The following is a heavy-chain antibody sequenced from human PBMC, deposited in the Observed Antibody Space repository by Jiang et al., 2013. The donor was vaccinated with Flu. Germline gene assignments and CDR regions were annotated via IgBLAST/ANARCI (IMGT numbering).Heavy chain of an antibody. D-gene: IGHD4-17*01. CDR2: IYYGGST. CDR1: GGSITSGDFY. J-gene: IGHJ4*01. Sequence: GPGLVKPSQTLSLTCSVSGGSITSGDFYWTWIRQPPGKGLEWIGYIYYGGSTYYSPSLRSRVTISADASRNQFSLRLSSVTAADTAVYYCARGDYGDYISDY. CDR3: ARGDYGDYISDY. V-gene: IGHV4-30-4*01.